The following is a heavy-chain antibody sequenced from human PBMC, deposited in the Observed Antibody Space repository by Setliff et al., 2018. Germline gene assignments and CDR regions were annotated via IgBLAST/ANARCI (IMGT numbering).Heavy chain of an antibody. J-gene: IGHJ4*02. CDR1: GFTFGSYW. Sequence: GGSLRLSCAASGFTFGSYWMTWVRQAPEKGLEWVANIHQDGSERHYVDSVKGRFTISRDISKNTLYLQMNSLRPEDTAVYYCARGGDYCGGECYIPPPDSYWGQGTLVTVSS. CDR2: IHQDGSER. CDR3: ARGGDYCGGECYIPPPDSY. V-gene: IGHV3-7*01. D-gene: IGHD2-21*01.